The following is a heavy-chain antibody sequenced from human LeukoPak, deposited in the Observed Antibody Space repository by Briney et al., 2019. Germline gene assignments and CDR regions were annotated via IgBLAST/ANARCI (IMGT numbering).Heavy chain of an antibody. D-gene: IGHD4-17*01. CDR2: IYYSGST. CDR3: XXXXXXDYGDYVDY. CDR1: GGSISSGGYY. Sequence: SETLSFTCTVSGGSISSGGYYWSWIRQHPGKGLEWIGYIYYSGSTYYNPSLKSRVTISVDTSKNQFSLKLSSVTAADTAVYYXXXXXXXDYGDYVDYWGQGTLVTVSS. J-gene: IGHJ4*02. V-gene: IGHV4-31*03.